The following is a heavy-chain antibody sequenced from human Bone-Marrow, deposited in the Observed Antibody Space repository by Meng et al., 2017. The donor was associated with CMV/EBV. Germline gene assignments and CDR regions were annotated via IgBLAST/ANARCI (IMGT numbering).Heavy chain of an antibody. CDR1: GGTFSSYA. CDR3: ASGTLKVVPAAIRGYYYYGMDV. D-gene: IGHD2-2*02. CDR2: IIPIFGTA. J-gene: IGHJ6*01. V-gene: IGHV1-69*05. Sequence: SVKVSCKASGGTFSSYAISWVRQAPGQGLEWMGGIIPIFGTANYAQKFQGRVTITTDESTSTAYMELSSLRSEDTAVYYCASGTLKVVPAAIRGYYYYGMDVWGQGTTVTGSS.